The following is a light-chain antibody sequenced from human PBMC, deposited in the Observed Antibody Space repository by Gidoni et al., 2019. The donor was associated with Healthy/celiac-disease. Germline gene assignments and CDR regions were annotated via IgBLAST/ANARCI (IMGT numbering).Light chain of an antibody. V-gene: IGKV4-1*01. Sequence: DIVMTQSPDSLAVSLGERATINCKSSQSVLYSSNNKNYLAWYQQKPGQPPKLLIYWASTRESGVPDRFSVSVSGTDFTLTISSLQAEDVAVYYCQQYYSTLWTFGQGTKVEIK. J-gene: IGKJ1*01. CDR1: QSVLYSSNNKNY. CDR3: QQYYSTLWT. CDR2: WAS.